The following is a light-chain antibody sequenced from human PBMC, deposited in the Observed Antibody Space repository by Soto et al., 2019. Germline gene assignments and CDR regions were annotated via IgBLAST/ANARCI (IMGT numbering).Light chain of an antibody. J-gene: IGLJ3*02. V-gene: IGLV2-14*01. CDR1: SSDVGGYNY. Sequence: QSALTQPASVSGSPGQSITISCTGTSSDVGGYNYVSWYQQHPGKAPKLMIYDVSNRPSGVSNRFSGSKSGNTASLTISGLQAEDEADYYCSSYTSSSPWVFGGGTKVIVL. CDR2: DVS. CDR3: SSYTSSSPWV.